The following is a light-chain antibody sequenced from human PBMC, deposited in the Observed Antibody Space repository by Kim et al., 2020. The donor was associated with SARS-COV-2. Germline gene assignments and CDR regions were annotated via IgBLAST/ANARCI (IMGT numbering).Light chain of an antibody. CDR1: QSVSSN. V-gene: IGKV3-15*01. J-gene: IGKJ1*01. CDR2: DAS. CDR3: QQYDDWPPWT. Sequence: SPGETAPLSCRARQSVSSNVAWYQQKPGQAPRLLIYDASTRATGIPARFSGSGSGTDFTLTISSLQSEDLAVYHCQQYDDWPPWTFGQGTKVDIK.